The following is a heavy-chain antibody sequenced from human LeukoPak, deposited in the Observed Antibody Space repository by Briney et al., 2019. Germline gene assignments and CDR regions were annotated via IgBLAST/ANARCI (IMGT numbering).Heavy chain of an antibody. CDR3: ARAHLSSSSTDYMEV. D-gene: IGHD6-6*01. CDR2: ISGDAGRT. CDR1: GFIFSNHG. Sequence: GGSLRLSCAASGFIFSNHGMNWVRQAPGKGLEWVSGISGDAGRTYYADSVKGRFTISRGNSKNTLYLQMNSLRAEDTAVYYCARAHLSSSSTDYMEVWGKGTTVTVSS. J-gene: IGHJ6*03. V-gene: IGHV3-23*01.